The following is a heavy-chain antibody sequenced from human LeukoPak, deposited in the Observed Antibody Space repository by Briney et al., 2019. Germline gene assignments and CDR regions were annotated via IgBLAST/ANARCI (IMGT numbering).Heavy chain of an antibody. D-gene: IGHD2-2*01. CDR3: AKDGRDIVVVPDAMLDY. V-gene: IGHV3-23*01. Sequence: GGSLRLSCAASGFTFSSYAMSWVRQAPGKGLEWVSAISGSGGSTYYADSVKGRFTISRDNSKNTLYLQMNSLRADDTAVYYCAKDGRDIVVVPDAMLDYWGQGTLVTVSS. CDR2: ISGSGGST. CDR1: GFTFSSYA. J-gene: IGHJ4*02.